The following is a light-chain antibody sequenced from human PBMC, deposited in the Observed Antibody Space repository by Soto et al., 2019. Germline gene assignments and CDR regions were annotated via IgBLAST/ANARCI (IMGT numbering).Light chain of an antibody. CDR1: QSVSSSY. J-gene: IGKJ2*01. V-gene: IGKV3-20*01. Sequence: EIVLTQSPGTLSLSPGERATLSCRASQSVSSSYLAWYQQKPGQAPRLLIYGASSRATGIPDRVSGSGCGTDFLFIISRREPEDFAVYYCQQYGSSLVYTFGQGTKLEIK. CDR2: GAS. CDR3: QQYGSSLVYT.